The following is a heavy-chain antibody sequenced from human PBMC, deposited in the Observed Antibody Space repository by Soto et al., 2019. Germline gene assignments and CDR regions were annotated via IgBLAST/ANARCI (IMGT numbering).Heavy chain of an antibody. CDR2: IIPIFGTA. J-gene: IGHJ6*02. Sequence: GASVKVSCKASGGTFSSYAISWVRQAPGQGLEWMGGIIPIFGTANYAQKFQGRVTITADESTSTAYMELSSLRSEDTAVYYCAVGPAFLVGATARDLGMDVWGQGTTVTVSS. CDR1: GGTFSSYA. D-gene: IGHD1-26*01. CDR3: AVGPAFLVGATARDLGMDV. V-gene: IGHV1-69*13.